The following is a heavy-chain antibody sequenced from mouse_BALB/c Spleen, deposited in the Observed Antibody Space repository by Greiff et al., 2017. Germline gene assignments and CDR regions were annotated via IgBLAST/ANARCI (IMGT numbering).Heavy chain of an antibody. CDR2: ISNGGGST. V-gene: IGHV5-12-2*01. J-gene: IGHJ4*01. CDR1: GFTFSSYT. CDR3: ARDSSGFPKDY. D-gene: IGHD3-2*01. Sequence: EVQRVESGGGLVQPGGSLKLSCAASGFTFSSYTMSWVRQTPEKRLEWVAYISNGGGSTYYPDTVKGRFTISRDNAKNTLYLQMSSLKSEDTAMYYCARDSSGFPKDYWGQGTSVTVSS.